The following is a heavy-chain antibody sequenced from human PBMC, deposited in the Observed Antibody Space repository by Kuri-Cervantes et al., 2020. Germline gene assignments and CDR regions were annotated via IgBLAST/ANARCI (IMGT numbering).Heavy chain of an antibody. CDR1: GFTFSSYG. CDR2: IRYDGSNK. D-gene: IGHD3-3*01. V-gene: IGHV3-30*02. Sequence: GESLKISCAASGFTFSSYGMHWVRQAPGKGLEWVAFIRYDGSNKYYADSVKGRFTISRDNSKNTLYLQMNSLRAEDTAVYYCARGSELDYWGQGTLVTVSS. CDR3: ARGSELDY. J-gene: IGHJ4*02.